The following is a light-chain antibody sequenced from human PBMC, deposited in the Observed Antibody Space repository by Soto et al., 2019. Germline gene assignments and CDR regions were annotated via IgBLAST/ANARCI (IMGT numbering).Light chain of an antibody. Sequence: QSALTQPPSVSGAPGQRVTISCTGSGSNIGAGYDVHWYQRLPGTAPKLLIFANINRPSGVPDRFSGSKSGTSASLAITGLRAEDEADYYCQSYDSSPSGYVFGTGTKVTVL. CDR1: GSNIGAGYD. CDR3: QSYDSSPSGYV. V-gene: IGLV1-40*01. CDR2: ANI. J-gene: IGLJ1*01.